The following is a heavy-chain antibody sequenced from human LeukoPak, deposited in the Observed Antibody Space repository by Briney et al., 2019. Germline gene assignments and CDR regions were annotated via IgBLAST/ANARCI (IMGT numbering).Heavy chain of an antibody. Sequence: SETLSLTCTVSGGSISSYYWSWIRLPPGKGLEWIGYIYYSGSTNYNPSLKSRVTISVDTSKNQFSLKLSSVTAADTAVYYCARHEDNGDYPLNYWGQGTLVTVSP. D-gene: IGHD4-17*01. V-gene: IGHV4-59*08. CDR3: ARHEDNGDYPLNY. J-gene: IGHJ4*02. CDR1: GGSISSYY. CDR2: IYYSGST.